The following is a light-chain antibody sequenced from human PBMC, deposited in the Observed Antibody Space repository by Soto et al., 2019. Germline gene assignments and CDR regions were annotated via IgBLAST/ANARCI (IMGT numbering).Light chain of an antibody. CDR2: DVS. Sequence: QSALTQPASVSGSPGQSITISCTGTSSDVGGYNYVSWYQQHPGKAPKLMIYDVSNRPSGVSNRFSGSKSGKTASLTISGLQAEDEADYYCSSYTSSSTLLFGGGTKLTVL. CDR1: SSDVGGYNY. CDR3: SSYTSSSTLL. J-gene: IGLJ2*01. V-gene: IGLV2-14*03.